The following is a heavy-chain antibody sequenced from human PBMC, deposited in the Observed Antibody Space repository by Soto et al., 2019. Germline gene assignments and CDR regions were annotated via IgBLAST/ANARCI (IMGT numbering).Heavy chain of an antibody. J-gene: IGHJ5*02. V-gene: IGHV4-4*02. CDR1: GGSISSSNG. CDR3: ARDRSNAFDP. D-gene: IGHD6-13*01. CDR2: IYHSGST. Sequence: QVQLQESGPGLVKPSGTLSLTCAVSGGSISSSNGWSWVRQPPGKGREWIGEIYHSGSTNYNPSLQRRVTISVDKSKNQFSLKLSAVPAADTAVYYWARDRSNAFDPWGQGTLVTVSS.